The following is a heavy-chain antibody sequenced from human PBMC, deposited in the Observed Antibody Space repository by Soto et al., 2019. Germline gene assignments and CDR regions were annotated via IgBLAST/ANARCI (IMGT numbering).Heavy chain of an antibody. CDR3: ARDGPNYYGSGPSFDY. D-gene: IGHD3-10*01. V-gene: IGHV4-59*12. CDR1: GGSISSYY. J-gene: IGHJ4*02. Sequence: QVQLQESGPGLVKPSETLSLTCTVSGGSISSYYWSWIRQPPGKGLEWIGYIYYSGSTNYNPSLKSRVTISVDTSKNQFSLKLSSVTAADTAVYYCARDGPNYYGSGPSFDYWGQGTLVTVSS. CDR2: IYYSGST.